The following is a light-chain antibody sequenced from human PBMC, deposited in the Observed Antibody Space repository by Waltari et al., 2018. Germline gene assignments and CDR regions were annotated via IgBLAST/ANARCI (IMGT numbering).Light chain of an antibody. CDR3: QQYSSRPYT. CDR1: QAISNS. Sequence: DIQMTQSPSSLSASVGDRVTITCRASQAISNSLAWYQQKPGKAPNLLLYAASTLESGVPSRFSGSGSRTDYTLAISSLQPEDFAIYYCQQYSSRPYTFGQGTKLEI. V-gene: IGKV1-NL1*01. CDR2: AAS. J-gene: IGKJ2*01.